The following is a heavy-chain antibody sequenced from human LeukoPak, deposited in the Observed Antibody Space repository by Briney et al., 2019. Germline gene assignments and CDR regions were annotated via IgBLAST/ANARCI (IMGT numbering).Heavy chain of an antibody. CDR3: TSRGNYDSSYYMDV. Sequence: GGSLRLSCAASGFTFSGSLIHWVRQASGKGRDWVGLVRSKANSYATSYSASVKGRFTISRDDSKNTAYLQMNSLKTEDTAIYYCTSRGNYDSSYYMDVWGKGTTVTVSS. CDR2: VRSKANSYAT. V-gene: IGHV3-73*01. CDR1: GFTFSGSL. J-gene: IGHJ6*03. D-gene: IGHD3-22*01.